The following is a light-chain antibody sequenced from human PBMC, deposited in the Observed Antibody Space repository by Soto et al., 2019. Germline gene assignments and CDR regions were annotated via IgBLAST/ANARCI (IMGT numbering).Light chain of an antibody. CDR1: QRVSSN. Sequence: EIVMTQSPAALSVSPGERATLSCRASQRVSSNLAWYQQKPGQAPRLLIYGASTRATGIQARFSGSGSGTEFPLTISSLQSEDFAVYYCQQYNNWPLGFTFGPGTKVDIK. V-gene: IGKV3-15*01. CDR3: QQYNNWPLGFT. CDR2: GAS. J-gene: IGKJ3*01.